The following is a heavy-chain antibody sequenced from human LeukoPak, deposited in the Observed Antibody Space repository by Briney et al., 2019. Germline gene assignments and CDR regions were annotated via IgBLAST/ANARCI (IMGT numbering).Heavy chain of an antibody. CDR3: ARDYYDAVTGFHSVFGY. V-gene: IGHV3-21*04. Sequence: GGSLRLSCAASGFNLNSYMLNWVRQAPGKGLEWVSSISSTGSYIYYADSVKGRFTISRDTSQNTVHLQMSSLRAEDTAKYYCARDYYDAVTGFHSVFGYWGQGSLVTVSS. J-gene: IGHJ4*02. CDR2: ISSTGSYI. D-gene: IGHD3-9*01. CDR1: GFNLNSYM.